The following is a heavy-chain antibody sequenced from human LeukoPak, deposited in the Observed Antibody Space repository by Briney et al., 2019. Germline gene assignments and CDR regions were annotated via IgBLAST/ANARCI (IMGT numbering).Heavy chain of an antibody. V-gene: IGHV3-30-3*01. CDR3: AREEQWLVHGYFDY. Sequence: GGSLRLSCAASGFTFSSYAMHWVRQAPGKGLEWVAVISYDGSNKYYADSVKGRFTISRDNSKNTLYLQMNRLRAEDTAVYYCAREEQWLVHGYFDYWGQGTLVTVSS. D-gene: IGHD6-19*01. CDR2: ISYDGSNK. J-gene: IGHJ4*02. CDR1: GFTFSSYA.